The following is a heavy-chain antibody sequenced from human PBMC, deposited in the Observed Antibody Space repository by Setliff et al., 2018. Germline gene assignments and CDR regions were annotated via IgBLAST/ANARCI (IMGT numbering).Heavy chain of an antibody. CDR3: ARGNMDVVAAGGKYSGMDV. Sequence: GASVKVSCKTSGGSFKNHAITWVRQTPGQGLEWMGGTFPMFDRPNYAQKFQARVTITADESTNTAYIEIRSLRSEDTAVYYCARGNMDVVAAGGKYSGMDVWGQGTTVTAP. CDR2: TFPMFDRP. J-gene: IGHJ6*02. V-gene: IGHV1-69*13. D-gene: IGHD6-13*01. CDR1: GGSFKNHA.